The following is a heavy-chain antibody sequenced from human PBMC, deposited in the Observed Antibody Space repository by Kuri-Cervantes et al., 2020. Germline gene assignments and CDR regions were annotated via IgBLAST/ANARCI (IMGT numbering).Heavy chain of an antibody. V-gene: IGHV1-18*01. Sequence: ASVKVSCKASGYTFTSYGISWVRQAPGKGLEWMGWISAYNGNTNYAQKFQGRVTLTRDTSASTAYMELSSLRSEDTAVYYCARSGTVVDPWGQGTLVTVSS. CDR2: ISAYNGNT. CDR1: GYTFTSYG. CDR3: ARSGTVVDP. D-gene: IGHD2-21*01. J-gene: IGHJ5*02.